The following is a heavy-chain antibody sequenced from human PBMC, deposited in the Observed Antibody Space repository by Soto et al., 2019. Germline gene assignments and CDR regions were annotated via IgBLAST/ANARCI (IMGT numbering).Heavy chain of an antibody. D-gene: IGHD3-3*01. J-gene: IGHJ6*03. Sequence: GGSLRLSCAASGFTFSSYWMSWVRQAPGKGLEWVANIKQDGSEKYYVDSVKGRFTISRDNAKNSLYLQMNSLRAEDTAVYYCARGHPTYDFWRGYSTGDYYYMDVWGKGTTVTVSS. CDR2: IKQDGSEK. V-gene: IGHV3-7*01. CDR3: ARGHPTYDFWRGYSTGDYYYMDV. CDR1: GFTFSSYW.